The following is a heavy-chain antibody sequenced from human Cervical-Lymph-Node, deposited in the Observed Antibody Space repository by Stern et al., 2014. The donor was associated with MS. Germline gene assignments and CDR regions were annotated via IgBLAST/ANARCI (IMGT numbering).Heavy chain of an antibody. J-gene: IGHJ3*02. Sequence: VHLVESGPGLVKPSETLSLTCTVSGGSISTYYWNWIRQPPGKGLEWIGYVYYSGSTTYNPSLKSRVTISVETSKNQFSLKLSSVTAADTAVYYCARGKQWLVPDAFDMWGQGTMVTVSS. CDR3: ARGKQWLVPDAFDM. D-gene: IGHD6-19*01. V-gene: IGHV4-59*01. CDR1: GGSISTYY. CDR2: VYYSGST.